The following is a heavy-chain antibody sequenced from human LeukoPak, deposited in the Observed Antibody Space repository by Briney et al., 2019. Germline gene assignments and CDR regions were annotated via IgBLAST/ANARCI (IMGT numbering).Heavy chain of an antibody. CDR2: IYYSGST. CDR3: ARRYKYGTRFGELLYWFDP. Sequence: SSETLSLTCTVSGGSISSGGYYWSWIRQHPGKGLEWIGYIYYSGSTYYNPSLKSRVTISVDTSKNQFSLKLSSVTAADTAVYYCARRYKYGTRFGELLYWFDPWGQGTLVTVSS. J-gene: IGHJ5*02. D-gene: IGHD3-10*01. CDR1: GGSISSGGYY. V-gene: IGHV4-31*03.